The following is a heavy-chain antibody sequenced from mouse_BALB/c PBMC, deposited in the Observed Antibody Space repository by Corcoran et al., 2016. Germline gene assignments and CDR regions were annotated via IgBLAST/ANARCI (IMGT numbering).Heavy chain of an antibody. V-gene: IGHV14-3*02. J-gene: IGHJ1*01. CDR1: GVNIKDNY. CDR2: IDPANGNT. Sequence: EVQLQQSGAELVKPGASVKLSCTASGVNIKDNYMHWVKQRPEEGLEWIGRIDPANGNTKYDPKFQGKATITADTSSNTAYLQLSSLTSEDTAVYYCARWDWYFYVCGAATTVTVSS. CDR3: ARWDWYFYV.